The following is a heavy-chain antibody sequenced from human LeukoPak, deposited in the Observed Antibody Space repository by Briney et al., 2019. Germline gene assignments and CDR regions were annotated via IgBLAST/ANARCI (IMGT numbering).Heavy chain of an antibody. V-gene: IGHV4-61*02. J-gene: IGHJ6*03. CDR3: AALGGYYYMDV. Sequence: PSQTLSLTCTVSGGSISSGSYYWSWIRQPAGKGLEWIGRIYTSGSTNYNPSLKSRVTISVDTSKNQFSLKLSSVTAADTAVYYCAALGGYYYMDVWGKGTTVTVSS. CDR2: IYTSGST. CDR1: GGSISSGSYY.